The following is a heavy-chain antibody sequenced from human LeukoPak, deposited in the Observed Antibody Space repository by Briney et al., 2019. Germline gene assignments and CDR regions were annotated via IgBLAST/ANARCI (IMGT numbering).Heavy chain of an antibody. CDR2: IYYSGST. CDR1: GGSISSYY. Sequence: PSETLSLTCTVSGGSISSYYWSWIRQPPGKGLEWIGYIYYSGSTNYNPSLKSRVTISVDTSKNQFSLKLSSVTAADTAVYYCATSLYDYVTIDYWGQGTLVTVSS. J-gene: IGHJ4*02. V-gene: IGHV4-59*01. D-gene: IGHD3-16*01. CDR3: ATSLYDYVTIDY.